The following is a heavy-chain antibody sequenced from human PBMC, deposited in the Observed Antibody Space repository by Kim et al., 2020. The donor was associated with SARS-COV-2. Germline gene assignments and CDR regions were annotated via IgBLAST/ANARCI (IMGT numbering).Heavy chain of an antibody. CDR3: ARGYPRGCFRMDI. V-gene: IGHV7-4-1*02. D-gene: IGHD1-26*01. CDR2: INTNTGNP. Sequence: ASVKVSCKASGYTFNSFAMNWVRQAPGQGLEWMGRINTNTGNPTHAQGFTGRFVFSLDTVVSTAYLQISSLEAEDTAVYYCARGYPRGCFRMDIWGQGTM. J-gene: IGHJ3*02. CDR1: GYTFNSFA.